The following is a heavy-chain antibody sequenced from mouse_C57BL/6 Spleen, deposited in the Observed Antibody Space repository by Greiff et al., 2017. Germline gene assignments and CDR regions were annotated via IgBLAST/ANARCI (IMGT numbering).Heavy chain of an antibody. Sequence: EVKLVESGGGLVKPGGSLKLSCAASGFTFSSYAMSWVRQTPEKRLEWVATISDGGSYTYYPDNVKGRFTISRDNAKNNLYLQMSHLKSEDTAMYYCARDGTGTWGYFDYWGQGTTLTGSS. V-gene: IGHV5-4*01. CDR3: ARDGTGTWGYFDY. D-gene: IGHD4-1*01. CDR2: ISDGGSYT. CDR1: GFTFSSYA. J-gene: IGHJ2*01.